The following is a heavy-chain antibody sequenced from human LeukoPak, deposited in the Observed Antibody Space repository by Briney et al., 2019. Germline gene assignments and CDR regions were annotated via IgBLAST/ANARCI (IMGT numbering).Heavy chain of an antibody. CDR2: ICYSGST. CDR1: GVSISSYY. V-gene: IGHV4-59*01. J-gene: IGHJ4*02. CDR3: AREAPPYY. Sequence: SETLSLTCTVSGVSISSYYGTWIRQPLGNGLGWMGDICYSGSTNDNPSLNSRGTISSYTSKNPRSRNLSSVTAADTAVYHCAREAPPYYWGQGTLVTIYS.